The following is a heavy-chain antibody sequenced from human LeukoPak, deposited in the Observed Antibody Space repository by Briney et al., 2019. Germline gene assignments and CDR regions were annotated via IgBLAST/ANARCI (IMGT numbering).Heavy chain of an antibody. CDR1: GFTFSSYA. D-gene: IGHD3-10*01. CDR2: ISYDGSNK. J-gene: IGHJ6*04. V-gene: IGHV3-30*04. CDR3: ARGLTYYYGSGKYDYYYGMDV. Sequence: GRSLRLSCAASGFTFSSYAMHWVRQAPGKGLEWVAVISYDGSNKYYADSVKGRFTISRDNSKNTLYLQMNSLRAEDTAVYYCARGLTYYYGSGKYDYYYGMDVWGKGTTVTVSS.